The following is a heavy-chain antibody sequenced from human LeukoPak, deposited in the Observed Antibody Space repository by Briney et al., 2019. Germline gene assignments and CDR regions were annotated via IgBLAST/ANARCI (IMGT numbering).Heavy chain of an antibody. V-gene: IGHV4-38-2*02. CDR3: ARAPGLLTWAEWFDP. CDR1: GYSISSGYY. CDR2: IYHSGST. D-gene: IGHD4/OR15-4a*01. Sequence: PSETLSLTCTVSGYSISSGYYWGWIRRPPGKGREWIGSIYHSGSTYYNPSLKSRVTISVDTSKNQFSLKLSSVTAADTAVYYCARAPGLLTWAEWFDPWGQGTLVTVSS. J-gene: IGHJ5*02.